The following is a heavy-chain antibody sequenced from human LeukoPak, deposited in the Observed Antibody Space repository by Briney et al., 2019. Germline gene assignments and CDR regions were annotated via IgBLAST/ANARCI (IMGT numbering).Heavy chain of an antibody. V-gene: IGHV3-23*01. CDR2: IRDSGDYT. CDR3: ARASRTHDYHYFDY. CDR1: GFTFSDSG. D-gene: IGHD5-12*01. Sequence: PGGSLRLSCAASGFTFSDSGMSWVRQAPGKGLEWVSTIRDSGDYTYYADSVKGRFTISRDNSKDTLFLQMNSLRAEDTAVYYCARASRTHDYHYFDYWGQGTLVTVSS. J-gene: IGHJ4*02.